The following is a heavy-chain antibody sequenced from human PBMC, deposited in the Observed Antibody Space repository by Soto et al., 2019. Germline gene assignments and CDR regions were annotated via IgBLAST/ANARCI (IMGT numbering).Heavy chain of an antibody. V-gene: IGHV1-69*08. CDR1: GGTFSSYT. D-gene: IGHD2-15*01. CDR3: ARDWMTPTFDY. J-gene: IGHJ4*02. Sequence: QVQLVQSGAEVKKPGSSVKVSCKASGGTFSSYTIIWVRQAPGQGLEWMGRIIPILGIANYAQKCQGRVTITADKYTSTAYMELSSLRSEDTAVYYCARDWMTPTFDYWGQGTLVTVSS. CDR2: IIPILGIA.